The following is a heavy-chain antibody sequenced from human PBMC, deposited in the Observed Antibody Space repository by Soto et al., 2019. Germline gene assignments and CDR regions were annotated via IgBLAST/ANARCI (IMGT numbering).Heavy chain of an antibody. CDR2: IWTDGSKK. Sequence: GESLRLSSKGSGFTCSNNDKHRLRQAPDKGQEWEAAIWTDGSKKYFADSVKGRFTISRYNSKNTESLQMNSLRAEDSAWYYCERHEDVAYISFLHYWGHGGLVTVSS. CDR3: ERHEDVAYISFLHY. CDR1: GFTCSNND. D-gene: IGHD3-16*01. V-gene: IGHV3-33*01. J-gene: IGHJ4*01.